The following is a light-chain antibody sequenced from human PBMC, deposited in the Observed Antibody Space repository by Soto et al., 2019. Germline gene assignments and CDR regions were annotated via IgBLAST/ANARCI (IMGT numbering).Light chain of an antibody. CDR2: DVS. CDR3: SSYTSSSTYV. CDR1: SNDVCGYNY. V-gene: IGLV2-14*01. Sequence: SALTQPASLSGSPGQSITISRPGTSNDVCGYNYVSWYQQHPGKAPKLMIYDVSNRPSGVSNRFSGSKSGNTASLTISGLQAEDEADYYCSSYTSSSTYVFGTGTKVTVL. J-gene: IGLJ1*01.